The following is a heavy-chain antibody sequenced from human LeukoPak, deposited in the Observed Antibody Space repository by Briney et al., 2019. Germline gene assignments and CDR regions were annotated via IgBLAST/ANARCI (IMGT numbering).Heavy chain of an antibody. CDR2: ISYDASHK. CDR3: ARDPYYYGSGSYFDY. J-gene: IGHJ4*02. V-gene: IGHV3-30-3*01. Sequence: GGSLRLSCAASGFTFSSYAMHWVRQAPGKGLEWVAVISYDASHKYYADSVKGRFTISRDNSKNTLYLQMNSLRAEDTAVYYCARDPYYYGSGSYFDYWGQGTLVTVSS. CDR1: GFTFSSYA. D-gene: IGHD3-10*01.